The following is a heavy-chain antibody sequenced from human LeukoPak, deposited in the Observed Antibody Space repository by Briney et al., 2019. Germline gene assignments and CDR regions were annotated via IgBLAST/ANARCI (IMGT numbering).Heavy chain of an antibody. CDR2: ISAYNGNT. V-gene: IGHV1-18*01. Sequence: ASVKVSCKASGYTFTSYGISWVRQAPGQGLEWMGWISAYNGNTNYAQKLQGRVTMTTDTSTSTAYMELRSLRSDDTAVYYCARDQYYNDSSGYYPYDYWGQGTLVTVSS. CDR1: GYTFTSYG. CDR3: ARDQYYNDSSGYYPYDY. J-gene: IGHJ4*02. D-gene: IGHD3-22*01.